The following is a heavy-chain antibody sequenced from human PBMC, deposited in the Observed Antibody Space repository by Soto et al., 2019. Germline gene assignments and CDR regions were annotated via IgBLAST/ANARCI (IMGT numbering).Heavy chain of an antibody. D-gene: IGHD2-2*01. CDR1: GFTFSSYG. CDR3: AKGSTSCYCDAFDI. J-gene: IGHJ3*02. CDR2: ISYDGSNK. V-gene: IGHV3-30*18. Sequence: QVQLVESGGGVVQPGRSLRLSCAASGFTFSSYGMHWVRQAPGKGLEWVAVISYDGSNKYYADSVKGRFTISRDNSKNTLYLQMNSLRAEDTAVDYCAKGSTSCYCDAFDIWGQGTKVTVSS.